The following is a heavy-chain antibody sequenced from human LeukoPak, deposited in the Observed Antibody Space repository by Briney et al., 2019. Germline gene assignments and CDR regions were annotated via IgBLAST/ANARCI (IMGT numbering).Heavy chain of an antibody. D-gene: IGHD3-9*01. CDR1: GYTFTTYF. J-gene: IGHJ5*02. CDR2: INPNNGGT. V-gene: IGHV1-46*01. CDR3: ARNYHIFIGGYFDP. Sequence: VASVKVSCKASGYTFTTYFTHWLRQAPGQRLEWMGIINPNNGGTTYAQKFQGRVTMTRDMSTNTLYMELSSLRSEDTAVYYCARNYHIFIGGYFDPWGQGSLVTVSS.